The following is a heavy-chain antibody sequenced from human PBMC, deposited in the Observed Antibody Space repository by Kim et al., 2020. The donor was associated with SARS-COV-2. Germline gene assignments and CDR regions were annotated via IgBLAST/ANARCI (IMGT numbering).Heavy chain of an antibody. CDR1: GFTFGDYA. V-gene: IGHV3-49*03. CDR2: IRSKAYGGTT. J-gene: IGHJ4*02. Sequence: GGSLRLSCTASGFTFGDYAMSWFRQAPGKGLEWVGFIRSKAYGGTTEYAASVKGRFTISRDDSKSIAYLQMNSLKTEDTAVYYCVRSYGYTGYYFDYWGQGTLVTVSS. D-gene: IGHD5-18*01. CDR3: VRSYGYTGYYFDY.